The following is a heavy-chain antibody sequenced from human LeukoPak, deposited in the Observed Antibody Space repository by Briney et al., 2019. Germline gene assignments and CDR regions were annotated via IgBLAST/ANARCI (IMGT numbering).Heavy chain of an antibody. V-gene: IGHV3-11*01. J-gene: IGHJ4*02. CDR1: GFTFSDYY. D-gene: IGHD6-19*01. CDR2: ISSSSSTI. Sequence: PGGPLRLSCAASGFTFSDYYMSWIRQAPGKGLEWVSYISSSSSTIYYADSVKGRFTISRDNAKNSLFLQMNSLRAEDTAVYYCARRAYSSGWYFFDYWGQGTLVTVSS. CDR3: ARRAYSSGWYFFDY.